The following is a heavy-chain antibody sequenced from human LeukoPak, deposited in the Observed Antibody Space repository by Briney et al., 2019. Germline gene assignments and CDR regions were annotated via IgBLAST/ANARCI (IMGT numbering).Heavy chain of an antibody. V-gene: IGHV3-23*01. Sequence: GGSLRLSCAASGFTFSSYAMSWVRQAPGKGLEWVSTINGGGVNTHYADSVGGRFTISRDNSKNTRYLQMNSLRAEDTAVYYCEQGMGYQLLYPYYSYGMDVGGQGTTVTVSS. CDR3: EQGMGYQLLYPYYSYGMDV. J-gene: IGHJ6*02. CDR2: INGGGVNT. CDR1: GFTFSSYA. D-gene: IGHD2-2*02.